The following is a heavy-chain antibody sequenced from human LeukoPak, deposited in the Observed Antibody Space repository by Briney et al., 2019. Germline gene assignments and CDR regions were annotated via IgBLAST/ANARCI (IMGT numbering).Heavy chain of an antibody. CDR3: ARVGCTGGSCYGWFDP. Sequence: GASVKVSCKSSAYIFTDYYMHWVRQAPGQGLEWMGWINPNSGGTNSAQKFQGRVTMTRDTSISTAYMELSRLRSDDTAVYYCARVGCTGGSCYGWFDPWGQGTLVTVSS. D-gene: IGHD2-15*01. CDR2: INPNSGGT. J-gene: IGHJ5*02. V-gene: IGHV1-2*02. CDR1: AYIFTDYY.